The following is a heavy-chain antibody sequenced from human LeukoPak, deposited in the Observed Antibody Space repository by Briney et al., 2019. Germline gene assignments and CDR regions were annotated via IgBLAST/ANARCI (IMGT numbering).Heavy chain of an antibody. V-gene: IGHV3-11*01. CDR1: GFTFSDYY. Sequence: GGSLRLSCAASGFTFSDYYMSWIRQAPGEGLEWVSYISSSGSTIYYADSVKGRFTISRDNSKNTLYLQMNSLRAEDTAVYYCAKDGYDSSGYYSWGQGTLVTVSS. J-gene: IGHJ4*02. D-gene: IGHD3-22*01. CDR3: AKDGYDSSGYYS. CDR2: ISSSGSTI.